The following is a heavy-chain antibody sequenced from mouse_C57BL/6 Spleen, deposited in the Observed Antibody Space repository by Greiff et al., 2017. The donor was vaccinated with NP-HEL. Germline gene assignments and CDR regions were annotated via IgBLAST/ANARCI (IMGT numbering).Heavy chain of an antibody. CDR2: ISYSGST. Sequence: DVKLQESGPGMVKPSQSLSLTCTVTGYSITSGYDWHWIRHFPGNKLEWMGYISYSGSTNYNPSLKSRISITHDTSKNHFFLKLNSVTTEDTATYYCARNDYDGGPAWFAYWGQGTLVTVSA. J-gene: IGHJ3*01. D-gene: IGHD2-4*01. V-gene: IGHV3-1*01. CDR3: ARNDYDGGPAWFAY. CDR1: GYSITSGYD.